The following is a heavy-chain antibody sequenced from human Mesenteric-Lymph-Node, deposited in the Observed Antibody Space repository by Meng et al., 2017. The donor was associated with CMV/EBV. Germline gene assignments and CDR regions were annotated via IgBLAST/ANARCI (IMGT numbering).Heavy chain of an antibody. CDR1: GGSISSSNW. CDR2: IYHSGST. V-gene: IGHV4-4*02. CDR3: ARASGSYYRRYFDY. J-gene: IGHJ4*02. Sequence: GSLRLSCAVSGGSISSSNWWSWVRQPPGKGLEWIGEIYHSGSTNYNPSLKSRVTISVDKSKNQFSLKLSSVTAADTAVYYCARASGSYYRRYFDYWGQGTLVTVSS. D-gene: IGHD1-26*01.